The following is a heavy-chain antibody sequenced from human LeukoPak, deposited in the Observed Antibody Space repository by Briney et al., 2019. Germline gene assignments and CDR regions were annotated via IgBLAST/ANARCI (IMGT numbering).Heavy chain of an antibody. D-gene: IGHD3-10*01. CDR1: GYTFTGYY. Sequence: ASVKVSCEASGYTFTGYYMHWVRQAPGQGLEWMGWINPNSGSTNYAQKFQGRVTMTRDTSITTAYMELTSLRSDDTAVYYCARDLFYSVSGTYYNVGRVFNYWGQGTLVTVSS. V-gene: IGHV1-2*02. CDR3: ARDLFYSVSGTYYNVGRVFNY. CDR2: INPNSGST. J-gene: IGHJ4*02.